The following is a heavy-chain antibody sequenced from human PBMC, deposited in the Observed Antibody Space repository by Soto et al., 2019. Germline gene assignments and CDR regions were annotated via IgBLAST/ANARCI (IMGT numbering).Heavy chain of an antibody. J-gene: IGHJ4*02. Sequence: GGSLRLSCAASGFTFSSYAMSWVRQAPGKGLEWVSAISGSGGSTYYADSVKGRFTISRDNSKNTLYLQMNSLRAEDTAVYYCAKDAYPNWGPTSTYFDYWGQGTLVTVSS. D-gene: IGHD7-27*01. CDR2: ISGSGGST. CDR1: GFTFSSYA. CDR3: AKDAYPNWGPTSTYFDY. V-gene: IGHV3-23*01.